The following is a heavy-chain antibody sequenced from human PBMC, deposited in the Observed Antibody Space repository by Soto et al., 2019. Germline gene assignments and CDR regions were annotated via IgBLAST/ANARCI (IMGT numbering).Heavy chain of an antibody. Sequence: PGGSLRLSCAASGFTVSSNYMSWVRQAPGKGLEWVSVIYSGGSTYYADSVKGRFTISRDNSKNTLYLQMNSLRAEDTAVYYCAREYRPQLAPLDAFDIWGQGTMVTVSS. V-gene: IGHV3-53*01. CDR3: AREYRPQLAPLDAFDI. J-gene: IGHJ3*02. CDR2: IYSGGST. CDR1: GFTVSSNY. D-gene: IGHD6-13*01.